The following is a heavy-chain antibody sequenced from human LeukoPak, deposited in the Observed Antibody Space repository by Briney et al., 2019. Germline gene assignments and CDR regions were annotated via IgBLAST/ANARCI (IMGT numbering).Heavy chain of an antibody. D-gene: IGHD6-19*01. V-gene: IGHV1-18*01. CDR3: ARVNVSGPYYYYYGMDV. Sequence: ASVKVSCKASGYTFTSYGISRVRQAPGQGLEWMGWISAYNGNTNYAQKLQGRVTMTTDTSTSTAYMELRSLRSDDTAVYYCARVNVSGPYYYYYGMDVWGQGTTVTVSS. CDR2: ISAYNGNT. CDR1: GYTFTSYG. J-gene: IGHJ6*02.